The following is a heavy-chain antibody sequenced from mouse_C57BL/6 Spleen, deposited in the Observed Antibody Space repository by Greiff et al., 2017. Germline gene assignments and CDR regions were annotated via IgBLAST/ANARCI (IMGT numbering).Heavy chain of an antibody. D-gene: IGHD1-1*01. Sequence: VQLQQSGPELVKPGDSVKISCKASGYSFTGYFMNWVMQSHGMSLEWIGRINPYNGDTFYNQKFKGKATLTVDKSYSTAHMVLRILPSRDSSVYYGARGWGYYYGSSDYWGQGTTLTVSS. CDR2: INPYNGDT. CDR1: GYSFTGYF. CDR3: ARGWGYYYGSSDY. J-gene: IGHJ2*01. V-gene: IGHV1-20*01.